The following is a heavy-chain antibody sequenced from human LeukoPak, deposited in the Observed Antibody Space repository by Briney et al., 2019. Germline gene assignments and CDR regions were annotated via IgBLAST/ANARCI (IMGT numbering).Heavy chain of an antibody. D-gene: IGHD1-26*01. J-gene: IGHJ4*02. CDR2: INPNSGGT. CDR3: ARDRVGAAYYFDY. CDR1: GGTFSSYA. V-gene: IGHV1-2*02. Sequence: ASVKVSCKASGGTFSSYAISWVRQAPGQGLEWMGWINPNSGGTNYAQKFQGRVTMTRDTSISTAYMELSRLRSDDTAVYYCARDRVGAAYYFDYWGQGTLVTVSS.